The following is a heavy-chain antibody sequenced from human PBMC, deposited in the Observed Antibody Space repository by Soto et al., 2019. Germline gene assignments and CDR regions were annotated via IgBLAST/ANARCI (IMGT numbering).Heavy chain of an antibody. CDR3: ASRIPSSNWFDP. CDR1: TFTFSYYY. Sequence: GGSLRLSCAASTFTFSYYYMTWIRQAPGKGLEWVSDISSSTSYTNYADSVKGRFTISRDNAKNSLYLQMNSLRAEDTAVYYCASRIPSSNWFDPWGQGTLVTVSS. CDR2: ISSSTSYT. J-gene: IGHJ5*02. D-gene: IGHD6-6*01. V-gene: IGHV3-11*06.